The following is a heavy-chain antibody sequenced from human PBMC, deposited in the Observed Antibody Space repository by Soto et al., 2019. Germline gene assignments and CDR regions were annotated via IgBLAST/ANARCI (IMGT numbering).Heavy chain of an antibody. CDR2: NYHGGST. Sequence: PSETLSLTCAVSGYSTSSGYYSGWLRQPPGKRLEWIGRNYHGGSTYYNPSLNSRVTLSIDMTNNHVSLILNSVTAADTAVYYCARVGPWVPYFYDSSPYTFENWFDPWGQGTLVTVSS. V-gene: IGHV4-38-2*01. D-gene: IGHD3-22*01. J-gene: IGHJ5*02. CDR1: GYSTSSGYY. CDR3: ARVGPWVPYFYDSSPYTFENWFDP.